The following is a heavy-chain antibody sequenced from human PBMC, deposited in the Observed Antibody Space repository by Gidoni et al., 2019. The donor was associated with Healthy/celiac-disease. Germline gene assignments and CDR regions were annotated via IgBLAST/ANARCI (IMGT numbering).Heavy chain of an antibody. CDR2: IYYSGST. D-gene: IGHD3-10*01. CDR1: GGSISSSSYY. J-gene: IGHJ6*02. Sequence: QLQLQESGPGLVKPSETLSLTCTVSGGSISSSSYYWGWIRQPPGKGLEWIGSIYYSGSTYYNPSLKSRVTISVDTSKNQFSLKLSSVTAADTAVYYCARLSITMVRGVIISYGMDVWGQGTTVTVSS. V-gene: IGHV4-39*01. CDR3: ARLSITMVRGVIISYGMDV.